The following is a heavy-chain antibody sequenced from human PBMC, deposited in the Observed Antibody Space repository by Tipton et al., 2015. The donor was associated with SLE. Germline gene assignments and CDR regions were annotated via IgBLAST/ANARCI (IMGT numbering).Heavy chain of an antibody. J-gene: IGHJ4*02. CDR2: TYYRSKWYN. CDR1: GDSVSSNSAA. D-gene: IGHD3-16*02. Sequence: GLVKPSQTLSLTCAISGDSVSSNSAAWNWIRQSPSRGLEWLGRTYYRSKWYNDYAVSVKSRITINPDTSKNQFSLQMNSVTPEDTAVYYRARGDYVWGSYRLDYWGQGTLVTVSS. V-gene: IGHV6-1*01. CDR3: ARGDYVWGSYRLDY.